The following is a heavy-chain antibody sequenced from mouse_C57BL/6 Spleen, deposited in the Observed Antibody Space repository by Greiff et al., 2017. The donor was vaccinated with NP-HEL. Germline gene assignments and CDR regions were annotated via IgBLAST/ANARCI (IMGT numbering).Heavy chain of an antibody. V-gene: IGHV3-3*01. CDR1: GFSINSDCY. CDR3: ARSPGLPPDWYFDV. Sequence: EVQRVESGPSLVRPSQTLSLTCTVTGFSINSDCYWIWIRQFPGNKLEYIGYTFYSGITYYNPSLESRTYITRDTSKNQFSLKLSSVTTEDTATYYCARSPGLPPDWYFDVWGTGTTVTVSS. D-gene: IGHD3-1*01. J-gene: IGHJ1*03. CDR2: TFYSGIT.